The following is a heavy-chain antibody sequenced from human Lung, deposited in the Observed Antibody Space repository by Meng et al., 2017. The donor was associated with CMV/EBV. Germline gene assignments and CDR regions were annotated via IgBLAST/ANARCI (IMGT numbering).Heavy chain of an antibody. CDR3: ARDRLVTTFYYFYGMDV. D-gene: IGHD2-21*02. V-gene: IGHV3-7*01. CDR2: IKQDGSEK. J-gene: IGHJ6*02. Sequence: SCAASGFTFRTYWMTWVRQVPGKGLEWVANIKQDGSEKYYVDSVKGRFTISRDNTKNSVFLQMNSLRAEDTAVYYCARDRLVTTFYYFYGMDVWXQGTTVTFSS. CDR1: GFTFRTYW.